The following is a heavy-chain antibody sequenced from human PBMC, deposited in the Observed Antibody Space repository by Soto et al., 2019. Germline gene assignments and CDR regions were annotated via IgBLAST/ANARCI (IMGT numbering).Heavy chain of an antibody. Sequence: QVQLQQWGAGLVKPSETLSLTCAVYGGSFSAYYWSWIRQPPGKGLEWIGEINHSGTTNYNPSLKRRVTISVDTSKKRFSLKLSSVTAADTAVYYCARIGYCSGASCYSLTYGMDVWGQGTTVTVSS. D-gene: IGHD2-15*01. CDR3: ARIGYCSGASCYSLTYGMDV. V-gene: IGHV4-34*01. J-gene: IGHJ6*02. CDR1: GGSFSAYY. CDR2: INHSGTT.